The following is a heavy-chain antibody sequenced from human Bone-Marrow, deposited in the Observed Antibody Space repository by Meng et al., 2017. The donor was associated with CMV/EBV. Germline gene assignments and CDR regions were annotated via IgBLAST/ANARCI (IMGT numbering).Heavy chain of an antibody. V-gene: IGHV4-39*06. J-gene: IGHJ5*02. CDR3: ARVSLDCSGGSCSYWFDP. CDR1: GGSISSSNYY. CDR2: IYYRGST. Sequence: SETLSLTCTVSGGSISSSNYYWGWIRQPPGKGLEWIGSIYYRGSTDYNPSLKSRVTISVDTSKNQFPLKLSSVTAADTAVYYCARVSLDCSGGSCSYWFDPWGQGILVTVSS. D-gene: IGHD2-15*01.